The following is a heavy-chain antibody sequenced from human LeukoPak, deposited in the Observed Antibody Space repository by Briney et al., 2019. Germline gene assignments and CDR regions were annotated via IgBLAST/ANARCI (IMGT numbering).Heavy chain of an antibody. CDR1: GYTFTGYY. D-gene: IGHD6-19*01. CDR3: ASSYAGYSSGWEFDY. Sequence: ASVKVCCKASGYTFTGYYMHWVRQAPGQGLEWMGWINPNSGGTNYAQKFQGRVTMTRDTSISTAYMELSRLRSDDTAVYYCASSYAGYSSGWEFDYWGQGTLVTVSS. J-gene: IGHJ4*02. CDR2: INPNSGGT. V-gene: IGHV1-2*02.